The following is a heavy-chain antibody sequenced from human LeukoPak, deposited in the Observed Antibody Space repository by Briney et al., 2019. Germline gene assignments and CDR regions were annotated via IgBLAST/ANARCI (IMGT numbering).Heavy chain of an antibody. J-gene: IGHJ3*02. V-gene: IGHV4-30-2*01. CDR1: GGSISSGGYY. CDR2: IYHSGST. D-gene: IGHD2-2*01. Sequence: SQTPSLTCTVSGGSISSGGYYWSWIRQPPGKGLEWIGYIYHSGSTYYNPSLKSRVTISVDRSKNQFSLKLSSVTAADTAVYYCARALVPAAIAFDIWGQGTMVTVSS. CDR3: ARALVPAAIAFDI.